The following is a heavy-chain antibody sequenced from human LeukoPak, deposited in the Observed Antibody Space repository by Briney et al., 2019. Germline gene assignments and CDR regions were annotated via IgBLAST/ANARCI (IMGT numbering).Heavy chain of an antibody. Sequence: SETLSLTCSVSGGSISHNYGTWIRQSPGKGLEYLGHVSYTGRTRYNPSLQSRLTMSLDTSNNHFSLQLTSVTAADTAVYYCARLLDYDNSGAPDIFDIWGQGTMLTVSS. D-gene: IGHD3-22*01. CDR1: GGSISHNY. CDR3: ARLLDYDNSGAPDIFDI. V-gene: IGHV4-59*01. CDR2: VSYTGRT. J-gene: IGHJ3*02.